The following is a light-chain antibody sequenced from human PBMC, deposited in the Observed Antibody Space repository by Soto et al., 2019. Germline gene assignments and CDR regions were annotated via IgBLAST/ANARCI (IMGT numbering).Light chain of an antibody. CDR1: QGIRND. J-gene: IGKJ1*01. CDR2: AES. CDR3: LQDYDFWT. V-gene: IGKV1-6*01. Sequence: AIQMTQSPSSLSASVGDRVTITCRASQGIRNDLSWFQQKPGKAPKLLIYAESTLQSGVPSRFSGSGSGTDFTLTISSLQPEDFATYYCLQDYDFWTFGQGTKVEIK.